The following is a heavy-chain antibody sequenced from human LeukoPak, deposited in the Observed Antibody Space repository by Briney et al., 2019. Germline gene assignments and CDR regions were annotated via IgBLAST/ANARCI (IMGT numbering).Heavy chain of an antibody. CDR1: GGSISSGGYY. CDR2: IYYSGST. CDR3: ARVLPEGYSGYEVWYYYGMDV. V-gene: IGHV4-61*08. D-gene: IGHD5-12*01. J-gene: IGHJ6*02. Sequence: PSETLSLTCTVSGGSISSGGYYWSWIRQHPGKGLEWIGYIYYSGSTNYNPSLKSRVTISVDTSKNQFSLKLSSVTAADTAVYYCARVLPEGYSGYEVWYYYGMDVWGQGTTVTVSS.